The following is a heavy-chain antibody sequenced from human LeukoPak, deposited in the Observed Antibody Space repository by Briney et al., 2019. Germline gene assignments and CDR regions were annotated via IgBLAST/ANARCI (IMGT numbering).Heavy chain of an antibody. CDR1: GDSINKNY. J-gene: IGHJ4*02. CDR3: ARVNTGKVTLDY. Sequence: SETLSLTCTVSGDSINKNYWSWIRQSPGKGLEWIGYIYYIGSTNYNPSLASRITISLDTSKSQFSLTLNSVTAADTAIYLCARVNTGKVTLDYWGQGILVTVSS. CDR2: IYYIGST. D-gene: IGHD1-14*01. V-gene: IGHV4-59*01.